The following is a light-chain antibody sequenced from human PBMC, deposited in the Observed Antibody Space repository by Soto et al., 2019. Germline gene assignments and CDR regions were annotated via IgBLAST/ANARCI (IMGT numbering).Light chain of an antibody. CDR3: QQYGGSPRT. CDR2: DAS. J-gene: IGKJ5*01. CDR1: QSLSSSQ. Sequence: EIVLTQSPGTLSLSPGERATLSCRASQSLSSSQLAWYQQKVGRAPRLLIHDASSRATGIPDRFSGSGSGTDFTLTITRLEPEDFAVYYCQQYGGSPRTFGQGTRLEIK. V-gene: IGKV3-20*01.